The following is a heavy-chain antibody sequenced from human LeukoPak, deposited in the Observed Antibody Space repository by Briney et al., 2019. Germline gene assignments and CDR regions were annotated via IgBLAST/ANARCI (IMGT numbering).Heavy chain of an antibody. J-gene: IGHJ4*02. CDR1: GFTFSSYA. Sequence: GGSLRLSCAASGFTFSSYAMSWVRQAPGKGLDWVSSISGTSTYIDYADSVKGRFTISRDNAKNSLYLQMNSLRVEDTAVYYCVRDHQLRDPGCWGQGTLVTVSS. CDR2: ISGTSTYI. D-gene: IGHD5-24*01. V-gene: IGHV3-21*01. CDR3: VRDHQLRDPGC.